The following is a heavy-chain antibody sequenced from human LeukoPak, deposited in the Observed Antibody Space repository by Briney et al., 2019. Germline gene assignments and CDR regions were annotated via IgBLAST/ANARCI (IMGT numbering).Heavy chain of an antibody. D-gene: IGHD3-22*01. CDR2: ISAYNGNT. J-gene: IGHJ4*02. V-gene: IGHV1-18*01. CDR1: GYTFTSYG. CDR3: ARDGGYDSSGYYRDY. Sequence: ASVKVSCKASGYTFTSYGISWVRQAPGQGLEWMGWISAYNGNTNYAQKLQGRVTMTTDTSTSTAYMELRSLRSDDTAVYYCARDGGYDSSGYYRDYWGQGTLVTVSS.